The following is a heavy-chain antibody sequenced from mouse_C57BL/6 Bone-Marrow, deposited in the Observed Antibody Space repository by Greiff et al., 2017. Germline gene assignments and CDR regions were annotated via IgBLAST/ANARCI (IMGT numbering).Heavy chain of an antibody. V-gene: IGHV1-69*01. CDR1: GYTFTSYW. CDR2: IDPSDSYT. Sequence: VQLQQPGAELVMPGASVKLSCKASGYTFTSYWMHWVKQRPGQGLEWIGEIDPSDSYTNYNQKFKGKSTLTVDKSSSTAYMQLSSLTSEDSAVYYCARAYDYDVGGFDYWGQGTTLTVSS. CDR3: ARAYDYDVGGFDY. J-gene: IGHJ2*01. D-gene: IGHD2-4*01.